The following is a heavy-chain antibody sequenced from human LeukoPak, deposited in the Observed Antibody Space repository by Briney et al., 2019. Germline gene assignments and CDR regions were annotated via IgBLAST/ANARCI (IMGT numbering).Heavy chain of an antibody. D-gene: IGHD3-22*01. CDR3: ARDRRFDSSGYYGNWFDP. CDR1: GFTFSSYE. V-gene: IGHV3-48*03. J-gene: IGHJ5*02. Sequence: PGGSLRLSCAASGFTFSSYETNWVRQAPGKGLEWVSYISSSGSTIYYADSVKGRLTISRDNAEDSLYLQMNSLRAEDTAVYYCARDRRFDSSGYYGNWFDPWGQGTLVTVSS. CDR2: ISSSGSTI.